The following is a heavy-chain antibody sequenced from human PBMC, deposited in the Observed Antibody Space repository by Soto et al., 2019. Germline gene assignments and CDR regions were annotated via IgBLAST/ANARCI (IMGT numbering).Heavy chain of an antibody. Sequence: PSETLSLTCTVSGGSISSGGYYWSWIRRHPGKGLEWIGYIYYSGSTYYNPSLKSRVTISVDTSKNQFSLKLSSVTAADTAVYYCARGAAAGYYYGMDVWGQGTTVTVAS. J-gene: IGHJ6*02. V-gene: IGHV4-31*03. CDR3: ARGAAAGYYYGMDV. CDR2: IYYSGST. D-gene: IGHD6-25*01. CDR1: GGSISSGGYY.